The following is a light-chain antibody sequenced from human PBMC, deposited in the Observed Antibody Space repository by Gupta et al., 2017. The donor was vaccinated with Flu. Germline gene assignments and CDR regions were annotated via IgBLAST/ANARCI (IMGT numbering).Light chain of an antibody. CDR3: QVWDPISSHSWE. Sequence: GSKSVHWYQQRPGQAPVLVVYDDSARPSGIPERFTGSNPGNTATLTVSGVEAGDEADYYCQVWDPISSHSWEFGGGTKLPIL. J-gene: IGLJ3*02. CDR2: DDS. CDR1: GSKS. V-gene: IGLV3-21*02.